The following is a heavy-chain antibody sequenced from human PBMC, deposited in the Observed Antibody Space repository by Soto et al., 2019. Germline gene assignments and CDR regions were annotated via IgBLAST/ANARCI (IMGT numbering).Heavy chain of an antibody. CDR2: IVPMLGTP. CDR1: GGTFDNFI. J-gene: IGHJ6*02. CDR3: SSNGTWSFALGQSAGMDV. V-gene: IGHV1-69*01. D-gene: IGHD3-3*01. Sequence: QVQLVQSGAEVKEPGSSVRVSCKASGGTFDNFIMNWVRQTPGRGLEWMGGIVPMLGTPTYAEKFKGRVTISATGSTSTISIEVTSLRTEDTAIYYFSSNGTWSFALGQSAGMDVWGQGTMVTVSS.